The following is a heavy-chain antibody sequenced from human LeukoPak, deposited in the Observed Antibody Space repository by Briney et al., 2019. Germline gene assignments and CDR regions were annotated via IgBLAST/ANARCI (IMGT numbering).Heavy chain of an antibody. D-gene: IGHD3-10*01. CDR3: ARDGRTRAYGSGIWTGYYYYYMDV. V-gene: IGHV1-46*01. CDR1: GYTFTNNY. J-gene: IGHJ6*03. CDR2: INPSGDNT. Sequence: GASVKVSCKASGYTFTNNYMHWVRQAPGQGLEWMGIINPSGDNTWYAQKFQGRVTMTRDMATSTDYMELSSLKSEDTAVYYCARDGRTRAYGSGIWTGYYYYYMDVWGKGTTVTISS.